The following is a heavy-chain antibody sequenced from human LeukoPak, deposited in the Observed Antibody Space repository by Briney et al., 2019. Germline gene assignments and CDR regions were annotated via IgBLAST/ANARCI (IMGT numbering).Heavy chain of an antibody. CDR2: INPNSGGT. CDR3: AVSTRTVTTYGSFDY. J-gene: IGHJ4*02. CDR1: GYTFTGYY. Sequence: RASVKVSCKASGYTFTGYYMHWVRQAPGQGLEWMGWINPNSGGTNYAQKFQGRVTMTRDTSISTAYMELSRLRSDDTAVYYCAVSTRTVTTYGSFDYWGQGTLVTVSS. D-gene: IGHD4-17*01. V-gene: IGHV1-2*02.